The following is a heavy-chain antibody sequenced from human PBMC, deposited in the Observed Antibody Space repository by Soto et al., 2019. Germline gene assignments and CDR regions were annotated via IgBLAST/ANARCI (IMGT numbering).Heavy chain of an antibody. CDR2: IKTDGSEK. CDR1: GFTFSDNW. Sequence: EVQLVESGGGLVQLGGSLRLSCAASGFTFSDNWMSWVRQAPGKGLECVANIKTDGSEKYYVDPVKGRFTISRDNAKNSVYLQMNSLRAVDTAVYYCATSMGRGGNDYWGQGTVVAVSS. V-gene: IGHV3-7*05. D-gene: IGHD3-10*01. J-gene: IGHJ4*02. CDR3: ATSMGRGGNDY.